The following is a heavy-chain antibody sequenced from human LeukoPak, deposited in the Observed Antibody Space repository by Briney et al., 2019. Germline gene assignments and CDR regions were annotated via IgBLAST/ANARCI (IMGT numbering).Heavy chain of an antibody. Sequence: GSLRLSCAASGFTFSCKWMSWVRQAPGKGLEWIGSIYHSGSTYYNPSLKSRVTISVDTSKNQFSLKLTSVTAADTAVYYCARDRGVRGIMDYWGQGILVTVSS. D-gene: IGHD3-10*01. CDR1: GFTFSCKW. J-gene: IGHJ4*02. V-gene: IGHV4-38-2*02. CDR2: IYHSGST. CDR3: ARDRGVRGIMDY.